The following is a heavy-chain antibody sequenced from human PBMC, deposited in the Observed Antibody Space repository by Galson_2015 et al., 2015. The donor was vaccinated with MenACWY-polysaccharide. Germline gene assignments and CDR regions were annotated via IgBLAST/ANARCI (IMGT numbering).Heavy chain of an antibody. V-gene: IGHV1-46*01. CDR1: GYTFANYY. D-gene: IGHD2-8*01. Sequence: SVKVSCKASGYTFANYYIHWVRQAPGLGLEWMGVVKPSGGHPIQEQKFQGRVTMTSDTSTSTVYMEVRSLGSDDTAIYYCARAAYCTHYCYYYYYMDVWGKGTTVTVSS. CDR3: ARAAYCTHYCYYYYYMDV. CDR2: VKPSGGHP. J-gene: IGHJ6*03.